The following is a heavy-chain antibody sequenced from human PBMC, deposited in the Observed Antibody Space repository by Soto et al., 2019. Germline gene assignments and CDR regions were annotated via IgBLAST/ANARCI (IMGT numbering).Heavy chain of an antibody. V-gene: IGHV1-69*12. D-gene: IGHD1-1*01. CDR3: AGKTGRTVYY. CDR1: GGTFSSYA. Sequence: QVQLVQSGAEVKKPGSSVKVSCKASGGTFSSYAISWVRQAPGQGLEWMGGIIPIFGTANYAQKFQGRVTVTGDEATSPAYRELSCLRSEDTAVYYCAGKTGRTVYYWGQGTLVTVSS. J-gene: IGHJ4*02. CDR2: IIPIFGTA.